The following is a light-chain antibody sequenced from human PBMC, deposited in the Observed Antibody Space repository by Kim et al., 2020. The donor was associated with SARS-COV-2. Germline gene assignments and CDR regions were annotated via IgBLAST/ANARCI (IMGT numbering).Light chain of an antibody. V-gene: IGLV3-1*01. CDR1: RLGDKY. Sequence: SVSPGQTASITCSGDRLGDKYVCWYQQRPGQSPMLVIYEDTRRPSGIPERFSASNSGNTATLTISDTQDMDEADYYCQAWDSSNVVFGGGTKLTVL. CDR2: EDT. CDR3: QAWDSSNVV. J-gene: IGLJ3*02.